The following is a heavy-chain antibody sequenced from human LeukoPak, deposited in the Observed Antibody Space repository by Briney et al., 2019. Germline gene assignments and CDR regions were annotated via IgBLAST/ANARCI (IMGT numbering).Heavy chain of an antibody. Sequence: VASVKVSCKASGGNFKSYTISWMRQAPGQGLEWMGGIMPLFEAPDYAQKFQGRVTITADESTSTVYMEVSGLRSEDTAVYYCAREKETSSRVEEALYYFGYWGQGTQVTVSS. CDR1: GGNFKSYT. CDR3: AREKETSSRVEEALYYFGY. CDR2: IMPLFEAP. D-gene: IGHD3-16*01. V-gene: IGHV1-69*13. J-gene: IGHJ4*02.